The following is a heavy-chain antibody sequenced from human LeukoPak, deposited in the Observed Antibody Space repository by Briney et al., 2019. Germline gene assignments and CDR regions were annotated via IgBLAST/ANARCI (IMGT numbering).Heavy chain of an antibody. CDR3: ARDLYSGSYYDFDY. J-gene: IGHJ4*02. CDR2: ISSSGDTI. CDR1: GFTLSSYE. Sequence: GGSLRLSCAASGFTLSSYEMNWVRQAPGKGLEWVSYISSSGDTIYYADSVKGRFTISRDNAKKSLYLQMNSLRVEDTAVYYCARDLYSGSYYDFDYWGQGTLVTVSS. D-gene: IGHD1-26*01. V-gene: IGHV3-48*03.